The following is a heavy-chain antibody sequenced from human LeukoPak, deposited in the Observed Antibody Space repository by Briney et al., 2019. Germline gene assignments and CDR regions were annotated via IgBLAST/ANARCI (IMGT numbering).Heavy chain of an antibody. D-gene: IGHD6-19*01. CDR1: GGSISSSSYY. J-gene: IGHJ4*02. CDR2: IYYSGST. Sequence: ETLSLTCTVSGGSISSSSYYWGWIRQPPGKGLEWIGSIYYSGSTYYNPSLKSRVTISVDTSKNQFSLKLSSVTAADTAVYYCARHAEAVAGPYYLDYWGQGTLVTVSS. V-gene: IGHV4-39*01. CDR3: ARHAEAVAGPYYLDY.